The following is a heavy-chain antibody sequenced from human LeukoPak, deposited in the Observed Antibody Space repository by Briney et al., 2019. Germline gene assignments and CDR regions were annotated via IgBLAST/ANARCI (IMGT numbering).Heavy chain of an antibody. V-gene: IGHV3-7*01. CDR3: VRGNDYGGPHY. CDR1: GFTFSSYW. Sequence: GGSLRLSCAASGFTFSSYWMSWVRQAPGKGLEWVANIKQDGSEKYYVDSVKGRFTISRDNAKNSLYLQMNSLRAEDAAVYYCVRGNDYGGPHYWGQGTLVTVSS. J-gene: IGHJ4*02. D-gene: IGHD4-23*01. CDR2: IKQDGSEK.